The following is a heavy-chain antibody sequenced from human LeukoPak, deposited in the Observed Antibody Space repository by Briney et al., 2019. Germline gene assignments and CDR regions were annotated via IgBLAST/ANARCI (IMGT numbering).Heavy chain of an antibody. J-gene: IGHJ4*02. Sequence: GGSLRLSCAASGFTFTSNAMTWVRQAPGKGLECVSAITAGGDTTYYADSVKGRFTISRDNSRNTLYLQLNNLRADDTALYYCAKAYGTNGYYQLPIDFWGRGTLVTVSS. CDR3: AKAYGTNGYYQLPIDF. D-gene: IGHD2-8*01. V-gene: IGHV3-23*01. CDR1: GFTFTSNA. CDR2: ITAGGDTT.